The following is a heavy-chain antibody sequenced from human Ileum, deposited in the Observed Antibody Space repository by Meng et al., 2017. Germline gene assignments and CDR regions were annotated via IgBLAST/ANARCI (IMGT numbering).Heavy chain of an antibody. CDR1: GVSIHRGFLH. Sequence: EAVPGRAKPSQPLPLTCTVYGVSIHRGFLHWNWIRQHPGKGLEWIGSIYYSGTIYYNPSLKSRVTISLDTSKNQFSLNLSSVTAADTAVYYCARDRFSSGSSNWFDPWGQGTLVTVSS. V-gene: IGHV4-31*03. CDR3: ARDRFSSGSSNWFDP. CDR2: IYYSGTI. D-gene: IGHD3-10*01. J-gene: IGHJ5*02.